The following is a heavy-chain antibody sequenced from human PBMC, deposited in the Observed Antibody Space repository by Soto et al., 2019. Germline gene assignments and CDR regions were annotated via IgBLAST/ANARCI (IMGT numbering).Heavy chain of an antibody. Sequence: SETLSLTCAVYGGSFSGYYWSWIRQPPGKGLEWIGEINHSGSTNYNPSLKSRVTISVDTSKNQFSLKLSSVTAADTAVYYCARGSIAAAGSLGYWGQGTLVTSPQ. V-gene: IGHV4-34*01. D-gene: IGHD6-13*01. CDR1: GGSFSGYY. J-gene: IGHJ4*02. CDR3: ARGSIAAAGSLGY. CDR2: INHSGST.